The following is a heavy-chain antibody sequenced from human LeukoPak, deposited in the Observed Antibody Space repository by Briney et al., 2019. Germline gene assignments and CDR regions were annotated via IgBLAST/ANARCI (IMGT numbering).Heavy chain of an antibody. CDR3: AKWVITFGGVIGPSGFDY. J-gene: IGHJ4*02. D-gene: IGHD3-16*02. V-gene: IGHV3-23*01. Sequence: GSLRLSCAASGFTFSSYAMSWVRQAPGKGLEWVSAISGSGGSTYYADSVKGRFTISRDNSKNTLYLQMNSLRAEDTAVYYCAKWVITFGGVIGPSGFDYWGQGTLVTVSS. CDR2: ISGSGGST. CDR1: GFTFSSYA.